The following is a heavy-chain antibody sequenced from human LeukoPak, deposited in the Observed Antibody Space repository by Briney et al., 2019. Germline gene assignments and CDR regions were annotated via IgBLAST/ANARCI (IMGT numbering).Heavy chain of an antibody. Sequence: GSLRLSCAASGFTFSSYGMHWVRQAPGKGLEWVAVISYDGSNKYYADSVKGRFTISRDNSKNTLYLQMNSLRAEDTAVYYCAKDFRAAFDIWGQGTMVTVSS. V-gene: IGHV3-30*18. J-gene: IGHJ3*02. CDR1: GFTFSSYG. CDR2: ISYDGSNK. CDR3: AKDFRAAFDI.